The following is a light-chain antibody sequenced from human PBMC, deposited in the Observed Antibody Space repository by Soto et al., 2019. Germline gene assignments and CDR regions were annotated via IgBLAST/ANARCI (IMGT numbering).Light chain of an antibody. CDR3: QVWDSSSDRYVV. CDR2: YDS. Sequence: SYELTQPPSVSVAPGKTARITCGGNNIGSKSVHWYQQKPGQAPVLVIYYDSDRPSGIPERFSGSHSGNTATLTISRVEAGDEADYYCQVWDSSSDRYVVFGGGTKLTVL. CDR1: NIGSKS. V-gene: IGLV3-21*04. J-gene: IGLJ2*01.